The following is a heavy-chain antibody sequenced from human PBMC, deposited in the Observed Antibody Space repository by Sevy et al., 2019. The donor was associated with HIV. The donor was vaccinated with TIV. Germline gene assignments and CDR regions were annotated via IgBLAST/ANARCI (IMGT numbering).Heavy chain of an antibody. CDR1: GYTYTGYY. CDR2: INPNSGGT. V-gene: IGHV1-2*02. CDR3: ARSRPPNTNMEFDI. D-gene: IGHD1-1*01. Sequence: ASVKVSCKASGYTYTGYYMHWVRQAPGQGLEWMGWINPNSGGTNYAQKFQGRVTMTRETSIRTAYMELSRLRSDDTAVYYCARSRPPNTNMEFDIWGQGTMVTVSS. J-gene: IGHJ3*02.